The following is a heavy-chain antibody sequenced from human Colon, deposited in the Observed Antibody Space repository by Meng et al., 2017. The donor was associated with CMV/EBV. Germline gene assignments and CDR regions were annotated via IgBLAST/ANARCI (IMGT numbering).Heavy chain of an antibody. V-gene: IGHV3-30*04. CDR3: ARVGDYPGGYFDY. CDR2: ISFDGRST. D-gene: IGHD4-17*01. CDR1: GFTFSNSA. J-gene: IGHJ4*02. Sequence: GESLKISGAASGFTFSNSALHWVRQAPGKGLEWVALISFDGRSTYYADSVKGRFTVSRDNSKNRLFLQMNSLRLEDTAVYYCARVGDYPGGYFDYWGQGTLVTVSS.